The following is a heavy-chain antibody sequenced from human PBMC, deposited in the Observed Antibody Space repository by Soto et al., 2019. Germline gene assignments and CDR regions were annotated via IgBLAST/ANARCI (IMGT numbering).Heavy chain of an antibody. V-gene: IGHV4-39*01. Sequence: PSETLSLTCTVSGGSISNGIAYWGWIRQSPGKGLEWIGSVYFTGTTHYNPSLKSRVTISVDTSKNQFSLKLSSVTAADTAVYYCARFDYWGQGTLVTVSS. CDR1: GGSISNGIAY. J-gene: IGHJ4*02. CDR3: ARFDY. CDR2: VYFTGTT.